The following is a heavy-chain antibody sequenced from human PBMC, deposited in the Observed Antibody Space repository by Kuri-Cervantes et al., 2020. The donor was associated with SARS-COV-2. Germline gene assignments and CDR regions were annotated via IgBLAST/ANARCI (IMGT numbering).Heavy chain of an antibody. V-gene: IGHV3-69-1*01. CDR3: AREALYCGGDCYSRGLGWFDP. Sequence: GGSLRFSCAASGFTFSDYYMNWVRQAPGKGLEWVSSISSSSTIYYADSVKGRFTISRDNAKNSLYLQMNSLRAEDTAVYYCAREALYCGGDCYSRGLGWFDPWGQGTLVTVSS. D-gene: IGHD2-21*01. CDR1: GFTFSDYY. J-gene: IGHJ5*02. CDR2: ISSSSTI.